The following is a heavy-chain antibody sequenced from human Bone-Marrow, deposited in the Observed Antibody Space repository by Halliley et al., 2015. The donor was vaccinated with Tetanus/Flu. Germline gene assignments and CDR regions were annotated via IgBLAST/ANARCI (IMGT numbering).Heavy chain of an antibody. CDR2: IFGGGVT. D-gene: IGHD3-22*01. J-gene: IGHJ4*02. V-gene: IGHV3-53*01. Sequence: WVSAIFGGGVTSYADSVEGRFTISRDNSKNTLFLQMNSLRAEDTAVYYCARDWADGDSGYRYWGQGTPVTVSS. CDR3: ARDWADGDSGYRY.